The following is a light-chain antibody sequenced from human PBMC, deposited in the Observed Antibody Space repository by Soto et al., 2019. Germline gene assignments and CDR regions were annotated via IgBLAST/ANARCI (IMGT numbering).Light chain of an antibody. CDR2: GNI. CDR3: QSYDTSLSVVV. CDR1: SSNIGAGYD. J-gene: IGLJ2*01. V-gene: IGLV1-40*01. Sequence: QSVLTQPPSVSGAPGQRVTISCTGSSSNIGAGYDVHWYQHLPGTAPKLLIYGNINRPSGVPDRFSGSRSGTSASLAITGLQAEDGAHYYCQSYDTSLSVVVFGGGTKVTVL.